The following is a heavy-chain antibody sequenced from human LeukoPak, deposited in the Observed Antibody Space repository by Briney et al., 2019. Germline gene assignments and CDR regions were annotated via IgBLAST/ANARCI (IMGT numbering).Heavy chain of an antibody. J-gene: IGHJ4*02. V-gene: IGHV3-74*01. CDR2: INSDGTIT. Sequence: GGSLRLSCAASGFTFTSYWMHWVRQAPGKGLVWLSRINSDGTITSYADSLEGRFTISRDNAKNTVYLQMNSLRAEDTAVYYCARPGVGFDSWGQGTLVTVSS. CDR1: GFTFTSYW. CDR3: ARPGVGFDS.